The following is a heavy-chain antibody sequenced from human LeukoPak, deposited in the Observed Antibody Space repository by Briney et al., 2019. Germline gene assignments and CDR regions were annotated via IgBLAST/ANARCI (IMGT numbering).Heavy chain of an antibody. CDR3: ARAFYYYDSDY. Sequence: GGSLRLSCAASGFTFSSYGMHWVRQAPGKGLEWVAVISYDGSNKYYADSVKGRFTISRDNSKNTLYLQMNSLRAEDTAVYYCARAFYYYDSDYWGQGTLVTVSS. J-gene: IGHJ4*02. CDR1: GFTFSSYG. D-gene: IGHD3-22*01. V-gene: IGHV3-30*03. CDR2: ISYDGSNK.